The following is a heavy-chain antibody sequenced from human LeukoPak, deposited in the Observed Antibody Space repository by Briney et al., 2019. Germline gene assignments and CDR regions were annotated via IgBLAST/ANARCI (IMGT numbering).Heavy chain of an antibody. CDR3: AKSRSSGYYTGEAFDI. Sequence: GGSLRLSCAASGFTFDDYAMHWVRQAPGKGLEWVSGISWNSGSIVYADSVKGRFTVSRDNAKNSLYLQMNSLRAEDMALYYCAKSRSSGYYTGEAFDIWGQGTMVTVSS. J-gene: IGHJ3*02. CDR2: ISWNSGSI. CDR1: GFTFDDYA. V-gene: IGHV3-9*03. D-gene: IGHD3-3*01.